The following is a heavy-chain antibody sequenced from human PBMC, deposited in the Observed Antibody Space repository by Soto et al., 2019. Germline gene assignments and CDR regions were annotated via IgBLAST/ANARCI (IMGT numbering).Heavy chain of an antibody. J-gene: IGHJ4*02. D-gene: IGHD3-10*01. CDR3: VREMSGAFDY. CDR1: GFTFSNAW. Sequence: PGGSLRLSCAASGFTFSNAWMNWVRQAPGKGLEWVGLIKSKTDGGTIDYAAPVKGRFTILRDDLRNAVYLQMNSLKAEDTALYYCVREMSGAFDYWGQGTPVTVSS. CDR2: IKSKTDGGTI. V-gene: IGHV3-15*07.